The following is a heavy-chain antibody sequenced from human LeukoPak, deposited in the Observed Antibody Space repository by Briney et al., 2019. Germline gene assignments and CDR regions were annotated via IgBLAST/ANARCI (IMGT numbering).Heavy chain of an antibody. J-gene: IGHJ4*02. CDR1: GGSISSSSYY. CDR2: IYYSGST. D-gene: IGHD5-12*01. Sequence: SETLSLTCTVSGGSISSSSYYWGWIRQPPGKGLEWNGSIYYSGSTYYSPSLKSRVTISVDTSKNQFSLKLSSVTAADTAVYYCARSPNSGYDPFDYWGQGTLVTVSS. V-gene: IGHV4-39*01. CDR3: ARSPNSGYDPFDY.